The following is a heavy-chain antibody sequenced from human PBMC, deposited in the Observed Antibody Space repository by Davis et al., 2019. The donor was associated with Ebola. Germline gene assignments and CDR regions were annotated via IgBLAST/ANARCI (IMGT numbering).Heavy chain of an antibody. CDR1: SYTFTSYG. CDR3: ASGLVRGESYWYFDL. D-gene: IGHD6-6*01. Sequence: ASVKVSCKASSYTFTSYGISWVRQAPGQGLEWMGWISPYNGNTNYAQKLQGRVTMTTDTSRSTAYMELRSLGSDDTAVYYCASGLVRGESYWYFDLWGRGTLATVSS. V-gene: IGHV1-18*01. J-gene: IGHJ2*01. CDR2: ISPYNGNT.